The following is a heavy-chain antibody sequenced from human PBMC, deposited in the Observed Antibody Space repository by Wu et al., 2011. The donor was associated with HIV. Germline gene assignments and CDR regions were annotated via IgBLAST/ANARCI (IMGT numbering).Heavy chain of an antibody. CDR2: IIPIFGTA. Sequence: QVQLVQSGAEVKKPGSAVKVSCKASGGTFNSYAISWVRQAPGQGLEWMGGIIPIFGTANYAQKFQGRVTITTDESTSTAYMELSSLRSEDTAVYYCARGALWFLECGGDCYSNYYYGMDVFGAKGPRSPSP. V-gene: IGHV1-69*05. CDR3: ARGALWFLECGGDCYSNYYYGMDV. J-gene: IGHJ6*02. CDR1: GGTFNSYA. D-gene: IGHD2-21*02.